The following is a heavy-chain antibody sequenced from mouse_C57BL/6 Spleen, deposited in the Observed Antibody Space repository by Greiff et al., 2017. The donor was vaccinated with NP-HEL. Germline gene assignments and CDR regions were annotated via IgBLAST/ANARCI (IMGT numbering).Heavy chain of an antibody. Sequence: EVQLQESGPELVKPGASVKISCKASGYSFTGYYMNWVKQSPEKSLEWIGEINPSTGGTTYNQKFKAKATLTVDKSSSTAYMQLKSLTSEDSAVYYCARWGTTVVAEDFDVWGTGTTVTVSS. CDR2: INPSTGGT. CDR3: ARWGTTVVAEDFDV. J-gene: IGHJ1*03. D-gene: IGHD1-1*01. V-gene: IGHV1-42*01. CDR1: GYSFTGYY.